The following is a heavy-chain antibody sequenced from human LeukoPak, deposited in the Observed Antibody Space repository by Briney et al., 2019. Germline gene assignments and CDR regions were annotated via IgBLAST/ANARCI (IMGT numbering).Heavy chain of an antibody. Sequence: SETLSLTCTVSGDSISSRSYYWDWIRQPPGGGLEWMGSIFYRGSTYYNPSLKSRVTISIDTSKNQSSLKLRSVMAADTAVYYCARAYCVGDCTVLHIYFDNWGQGTLVTVSS. CDR1: GDSISSRSYY. V-gene: IGHV4-39*07. CDR2: IFYRGST. CDR3: ARAYCVGDCTVLHIYFDN. J-gene: IGHJ4*02. D-gene: IGHD2-21*02.